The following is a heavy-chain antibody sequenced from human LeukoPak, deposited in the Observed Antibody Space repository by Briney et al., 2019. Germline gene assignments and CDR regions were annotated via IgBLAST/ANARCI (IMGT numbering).Heavy chain of an antibody. Sequence: GGSLRLSCAASGFTVSSNYMSWVRQAPGKGLEWVSVVFSGGSTYYADSVKGRFTISRDNSKNTLYLQMNSLRPEDTAVYYCATSFGSDSYYHIDYWGQGTLVTVSS. V-gene: IGHV3-66*01. D-gene: IGHD3-10*01. CDR3: ATSFGSDSYYHIDY. J-gene: IGHJ4*02. CDR2: VFSGGST. CDR1: GFTVSSNY.